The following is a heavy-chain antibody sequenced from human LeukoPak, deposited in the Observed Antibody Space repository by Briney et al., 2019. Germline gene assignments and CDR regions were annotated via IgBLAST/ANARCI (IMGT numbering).Heavy chain of an antibody. V-gene: IGHV3-23*01. J-gene: IGHJ6*02. D-gene: IGHD3-10*02. CDR2: ISGSGGST. CDR1: GFTFSSYA. CDR3: ARDLHYYVAMDV. Sequence: GGSLRLSCAASGFTFSSYAMSWVRQAPGKGLEWVSVISGSGGSTYYADSVKGRFTISRDNSKSMLFLQLNSLRAEDTALYYCARDLHYYVAMDVWGQGTTVTVSS.